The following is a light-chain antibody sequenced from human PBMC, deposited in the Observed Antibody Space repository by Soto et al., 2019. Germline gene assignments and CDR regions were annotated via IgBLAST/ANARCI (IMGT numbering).Light chain of an antibody. CDR2: AAS. CDR1: QGISNF. CDR3: QRYDSAPLT. J-gene: IGKJ4*01. V-gene: IGKV1-27*01. Sequence: IQMPQAPSSLSASVGDRVTITSRASQGISNFLAWYQQKPGKVPKLLIYAASTLQSGVPSRFSGSGSGTDFTLTISSLQPVDVAPYYCQRYDSAPLTFAGGTKVDIK.